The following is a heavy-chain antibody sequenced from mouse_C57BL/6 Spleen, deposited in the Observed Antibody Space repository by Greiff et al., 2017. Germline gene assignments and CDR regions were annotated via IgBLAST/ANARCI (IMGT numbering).Heavy chain of an antibody. CDR3: ARFYDYDGHYAMDY. CDR1: GYAFSRYW. CDR2: IYPGDGDT. V-gene: IGHV1-80*01. Sequence: VQLQQSGAELVKPGASVKISCKASGYAFSRYWMNWVKQRPGKGLEWIGQIYPGDGDTNYNGKFKGKATRTADKTSSTAYRQLSSQTSEDSAVYYCARFYDYDGHYAMDYWGQGTSVTVSS. J-gene: IGHJ4*01. D-gene: IGHD2-4*01.